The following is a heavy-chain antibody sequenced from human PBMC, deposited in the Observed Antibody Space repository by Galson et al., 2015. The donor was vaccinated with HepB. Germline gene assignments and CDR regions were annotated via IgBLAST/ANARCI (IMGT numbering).Heavy chain of an antibody. CDR2: FDPEDGET. V-gene: IGHV1-24*01. D-gene: IGHD3-10*01. CDR1: GYTLTELS. Sequence: SVKVSCKVSGYTLTELSMHWVRQAPGKGLEWMGGFDPEDGETIYAQKFQGRVTMTEDTSTDTAYMELSSLRSEDTAVYYCATGGYGSGTSHYWGQGTLVTVSS. CDR3: ATGGYGSGTSHY. J-gene: IGHJ4*02.